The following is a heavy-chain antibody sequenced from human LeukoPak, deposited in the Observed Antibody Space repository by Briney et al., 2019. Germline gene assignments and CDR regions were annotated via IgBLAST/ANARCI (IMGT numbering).Heavy chain of an antibody. D-gene: IGHD3-3*01. CDR2: IYYSGST. J-gene: IGHJ3*02. Sequence: SETLSLTCTVSGGSISSHYWSWIRQPPGKGLEWIGYIYYSGSTNYNPSLKSRVTISVDTSKNQFSLKLSSVTAADTAVYYCARKPYYDSWSGPDAFDIWGQGTMVTVSS. CDR3: ARKPYYDSWSGPDAFDI. V-gene: IGHV4-59*11. CDR1: GGSISSHY.